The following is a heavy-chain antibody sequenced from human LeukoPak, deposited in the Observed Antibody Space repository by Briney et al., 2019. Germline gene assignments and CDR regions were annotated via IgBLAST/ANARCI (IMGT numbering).Heavy chain of an antibody. CDR1: GGTLSSYA. V-gene: IGHV1-69*01. D-gene: IGHD5-12*01. J-gene: IGHJ3*02. CDR2: IIPIFGTA. CDR3: ARGQRGYSGYLDAFDI. Sequence: SVKVSCKASGGTLSSYAISWVRQAPGQGLEWMGGIIPIFGTANYAQKFQGRVTITADESTSTAYMELSSLRSEDTAVYYCARGQRGYSGYLDAFDIWGQGTMVTVSS.